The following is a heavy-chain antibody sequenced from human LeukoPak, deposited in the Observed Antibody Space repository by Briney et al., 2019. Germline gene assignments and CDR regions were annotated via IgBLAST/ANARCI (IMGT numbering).Heavy chain of an antibody. CDR3: ASNSSSMDY. V-gene: IGHV3-30-3*01. D-gene: IGHD6-6*01. J-gene: IGHJ4*02. CDR2: ISYDGSNK. Sequence: GGSLRLSCAASGFTFSSYAMSWVRQAPGKGLEWVAVISYDGSNKYYADSVKGRFTISRDNAKNSLYLQMNSLRAEDTAVYYCASNSSSMDYWGQGTLVTVSS. CDR1: GFTFSSYA.